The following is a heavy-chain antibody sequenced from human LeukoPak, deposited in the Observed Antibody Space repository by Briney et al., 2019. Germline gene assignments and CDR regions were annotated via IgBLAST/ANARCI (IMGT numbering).Heavy chain of an antibody. CDR2: IIPILGIA. CDR3: ARTPRILWFGDERKHFDY. V-gene: IGHV1-69*04. Sequence: GASVKVSCKASGYTFTSYDINWVRQAPGQGLEWMGRIIPILGIANYAQKFQGRVTITADKSTSTAYMELRSLRSDDTAVYYCARTPRILWFGDERKHFDYWGQGTLVTVSS. CDR1: GYTFTSYD. D-gene: IGHD3-10*01. J-gene: IGHJ4*02.